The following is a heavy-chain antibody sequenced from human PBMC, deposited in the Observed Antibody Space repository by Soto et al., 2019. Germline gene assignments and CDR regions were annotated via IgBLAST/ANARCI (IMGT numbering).Heavy chain of an antibody. V-gene: IGHV4-34*01. CDR3: ARGGERSWIQLWS. CDR1: GGSFSGYY. D-gene: IGHD5-18*01. Sequence: SETLSLTCAVYGGSFSGYYWSWIRQPPGKGLEWIGEINHSGSTNYDPSLKSRVTISVDTSKNQFSLKLSSVTAADTAVYYCARGGERSWIQLWSWGQGTLVTVSS. CDR2: INHSGST. J-gene: IGHJ5*02.